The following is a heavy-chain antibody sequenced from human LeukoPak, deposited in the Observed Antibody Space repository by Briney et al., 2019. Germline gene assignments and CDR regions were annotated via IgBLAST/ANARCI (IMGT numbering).Heavy chain of an antibody. D-gene: IGHD4-17*01. CDR3: ARESDYGYYYYMDV. V-gene: IGHV1-69*01. CDR2: IIPIFGTT. CDR1: GGTFSSYA. J-gene: IGHJ6*03. Sequence: GASVKVSCKASGGTFSSYAISWVRQAPGQGLEWMVGIIPIFGTTKYAQRFQGRVTITADESTSTAYMELSSLRTEDTAVYYCARESDYGYYYYMDVWGKGTTVTISS.